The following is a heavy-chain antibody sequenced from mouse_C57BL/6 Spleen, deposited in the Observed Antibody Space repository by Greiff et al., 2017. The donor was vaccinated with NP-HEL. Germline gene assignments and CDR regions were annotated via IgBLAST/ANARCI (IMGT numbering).Heavy chain of an antibody. CDR3: ARNEDDYDGVYWYFDV. Sequence: VQVVESGPGLVAPSQSLSITCTVSGFSLTSYAISWVRQPPGKGLEWLGVIWTGGGTNYNSALKSRLSISKDNSKSQVFLKMNSLQTDDTARYYCARNEDDYDGVYWYFDVWGTGTTVTVSS. CDR2: IWTGGGT. J-gene: IGHJ1*03. CDR1: GFSLTSYA. V-gene: IGHV2-9-1*01. D-gene: IGHD2-4*01.